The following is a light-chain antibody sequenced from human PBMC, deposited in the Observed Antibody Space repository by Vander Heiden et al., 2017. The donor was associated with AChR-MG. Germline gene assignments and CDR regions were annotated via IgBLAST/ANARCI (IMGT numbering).Light chain of an antibody. CDR3: QQDGSSALT. V-gene: IGKV3-20*01. Sequence: EIVLTQSPGTLSLSPGERATLSCRASQSVSSSYLAWYQQKPVQAPRLLIYGASSSATGIPDRLSASASGTDFTLTISSLDPEDIAVSYCQQDGSSALTFGAGANVEIK. CDR1: QSVSSSY. CDR2: GAS. J-gene: IGKJ4*01.